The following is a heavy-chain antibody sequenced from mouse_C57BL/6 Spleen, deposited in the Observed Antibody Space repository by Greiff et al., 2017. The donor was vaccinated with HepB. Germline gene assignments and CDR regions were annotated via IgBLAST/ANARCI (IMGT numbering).Heavy chain of an antibody. D-gene: IGHD3-2*02. CDR1: GYTFTSYW. J-gene: IGHJ2*01. CDR3: ARDSSGHLFDY. Sequence: QVQLQQPGAELVRPGSSVKLSCKASGYTFTSYWMDWVKQRPGQGLEWIGNIYPSDSETHYNQKFKDKATLTVDKSSSTAYMQLSSLTSEDSAVYYCARDSSGHLFDYWGQGTTLTVSS. V-gene: IGHV1-61*01. CDR2: IYPSDSET.